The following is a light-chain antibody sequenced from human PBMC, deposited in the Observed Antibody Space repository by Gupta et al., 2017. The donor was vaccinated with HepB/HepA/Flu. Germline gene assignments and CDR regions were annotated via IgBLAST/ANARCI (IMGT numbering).Light chain of an antibody. CDR1: ALPKKY. Sequence: SYELTQPPSVSVSPGQTARITCSGDALPKKYAHWYQQKPGQAPVLVIYRDSERPSGIPERFSGSSSGTAVTLTISGVQAEDEADYYCQSADSSGSYPMVFGGGTKLTVL. J-gene: IGLJ2*01. V-gene: IGLV3-25*03. CDR3: QSADSSGSYPMV. CDR2: RDS.